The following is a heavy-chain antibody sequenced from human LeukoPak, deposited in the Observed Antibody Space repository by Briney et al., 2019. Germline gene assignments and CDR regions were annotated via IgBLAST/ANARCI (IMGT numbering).Heavy chain of an antibody. CDR3: ATLPYYYDSSGSYYFDY. CDR1: GFTVSSNS. Sequence: GGSLRLSCTVSGFTVSSNSMSWVRQAPGKGLEWVSFIYSDNTHYSDSVKGRFTISRDNSKNTLYLQMNSLRVEDTAVYYCATLPYYYDSSGSYYFDYWGQGTLVTVSS. CDR2: IYSDNT. J-gene: IGHJ4*02. D-gene: IGHD3-22*01. V-gene: IGHV3-66*03.